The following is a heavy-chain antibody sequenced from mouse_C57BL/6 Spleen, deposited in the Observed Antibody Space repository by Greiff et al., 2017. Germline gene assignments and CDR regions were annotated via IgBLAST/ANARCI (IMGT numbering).Heavy chain of an antibody. CDR1: GYTFTSYW. J-gene: IGHJ1*03. D-gene: IGHD1-1*01. V-gene: IGHV1-64*01. CDR2: IHPNSGST. Sequence: QVQLQQPGAELVKPGASVKLSCKASGYTFTSYWMHWVKQRPGQGLEWIGMIHPNSGSTNYNEKFKSKATLTVDKSSSTAYMQLSSLTSEDSAVYYCARGYYGNSPWYFDVWGTGTTVTVSS. CDR3: ARGYYGNSPWYFDV.